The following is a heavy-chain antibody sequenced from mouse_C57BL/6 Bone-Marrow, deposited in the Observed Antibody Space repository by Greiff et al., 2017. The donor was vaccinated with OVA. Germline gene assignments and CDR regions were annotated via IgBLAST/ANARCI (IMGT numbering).Heavy chain of an antibody. CDR2: IYPGSGST. CDR1: GYTFTSYW. D-gene: IGHD2-3*01. V-gene: IGHV1-55*01. CDR3: ARSDGYWAMDY. Sequence: QVQLKQPGAELVKPGASVKMSCTASGYTFTSYWITWVKQRPGQGLEWIGDIYPGSGSTNYNEKFKSKATLTVDTSSSTAYMQLSSLTSEDSAVYYGARSDGYWAMDYWGQGTSVTVAS. J-gene: IGHJ4*01.